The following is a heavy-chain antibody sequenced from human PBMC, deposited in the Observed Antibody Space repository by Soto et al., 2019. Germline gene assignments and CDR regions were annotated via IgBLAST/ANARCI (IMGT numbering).Heavy chain of an antibody. Sequence: SVKVSCKASGGTFSSYAIGWVRQAPGQGLEWMGGIIPIFGTANDAQKCQGRSTIDADESTSTAYMELRSLRYEDTAVYYCARFIVVTPVVSAFDIWGQGTMVTVSS. V-gene: IGHV1-69*13. J-gene: IGHJ3*02. CDR3: ARFIVVTPVVSAFDI. CDR1: GGTFSSYA. CDR2: IIPIFGTA. D-gene: IGHD5-12*01.